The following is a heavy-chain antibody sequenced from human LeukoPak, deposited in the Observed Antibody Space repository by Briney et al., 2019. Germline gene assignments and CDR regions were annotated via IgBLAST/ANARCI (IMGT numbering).Heavy chain of an antibody. CDR2: ISGSGGST. V-gene: IGHV3-23*01. J-gene: IGHJ4*02. CDR1: GFTFSSYA. Sequence: GGSLRLSCAASGFTFSSYAMSWVREAPGKGLEWVSAISGSGGSTYYADSVKCRFTISRDNSKNTLYLQMNSLRAEDTAVYYCAKEEYFDWLTGYWGQGALVTVSS. D-gene: IGHD3-9*01. CDR3: AKEEYFDWLTGY.